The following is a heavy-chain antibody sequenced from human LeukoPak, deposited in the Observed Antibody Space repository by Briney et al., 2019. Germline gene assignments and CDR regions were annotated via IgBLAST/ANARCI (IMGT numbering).Heavy chain of an antibody. J-gene: IGHJ4*02. Sequence: ASVKVSCEASVYTFTDYYMQSVCEAPGQGLWWVGWFYPKIGGTNYAQTFQGRVTMTRDTSISTAYMELSRLRSDEPAVYYCARGCLSSTSRFIDYWGQGTLGTVSS. CDR3: ARGCLSSTSRFIDY. CDR2: FYPKIGGT. V-gene: IGHV1-2*02. D-gene: IGHD2-2*01. CDR1: VYTFTDYY.